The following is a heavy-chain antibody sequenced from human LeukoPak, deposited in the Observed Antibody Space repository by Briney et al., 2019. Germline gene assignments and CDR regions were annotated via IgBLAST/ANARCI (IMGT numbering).Heavy chain of an antibody. CDR3: ARGYDYVWGTPPWYFDY. CDR1: GYSFTSYW. CDR2: IYPGDSDT. J-gene: IGHJ4*02. D-gene: IGHD3-16*01. V-gene: IGHV5-51*01. Sequence: GESLKISCKGSGYSFTSYWIGWVRQLPGKGLEWMGIIYPGDSDTRYSPSFQGQVTISADKSISTAYLQWSSLKASDAAMYYCARGYDYVWGTPPWYFDYWGQGTLVTVSS.